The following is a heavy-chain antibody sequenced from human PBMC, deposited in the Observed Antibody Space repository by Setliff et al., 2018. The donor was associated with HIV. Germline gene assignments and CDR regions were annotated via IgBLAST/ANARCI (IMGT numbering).Heavy chain of an antibody. CDR1: GGPISSSSDY. Sequence: PSETLSLTCSVSGGPISSSSDYWVWIRQPPGKGLEWIGSIYYSGSVYYSPSLQSRVTISVDTPSNQFSLKLSSVTAADTALYYCARQNSGWGVGLYYFDYWGQGTLVTVSS. CDR2: IYYSGSV. J-gene: IGHJ4*02. V-gene: IGHV4-39*01. CDR3: ARQNSGWGVGLYYFDY. D-gene: IGHD6-19*01.